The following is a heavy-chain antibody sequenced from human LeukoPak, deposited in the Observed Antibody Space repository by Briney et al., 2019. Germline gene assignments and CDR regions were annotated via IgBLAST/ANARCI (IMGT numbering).Heavy chain of an antibody. Sequence: AGGSLRLSCVASGFTFSPYWMSWVRQAPGKGLEWVANIKQDGSEKYYVDSVKGRFTISRDNAKKSLYLQMNSQRAEDTAVYYCARDGRGYTYGNDYWGQGTLVTVSS. J-gene: IGHJ4*02. CDR1: GFTFSPYW. V-gene: IGHV3-7*03. D-gene: IGHD5-18*01. CDR2: IKQDGSEK. CDR3: ARDGRGYTYGNDY.